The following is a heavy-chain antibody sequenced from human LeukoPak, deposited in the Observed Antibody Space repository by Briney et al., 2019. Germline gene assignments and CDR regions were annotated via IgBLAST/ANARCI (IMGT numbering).Heavy chain of an antibody. V-gene: IGHV3-15*01. CDR1: GFTFNNAW. CDR2: IKSKTDGGTT. D-gene: IGHD3-22*01. J-gene: IGHJ4*02. CDR3: TTARYDSSGYLCPFDY. Sequence: GGSLRLSCAASGFTFNNAWMSWVRQAPGKGLEWVGRIKSKTDGGTTDYAAPVKGRFTISRDDSKNTLYLQMNSLKTEDTAVYYCTTARYDSSGYLCPFDYWGQGTLVTVSS.